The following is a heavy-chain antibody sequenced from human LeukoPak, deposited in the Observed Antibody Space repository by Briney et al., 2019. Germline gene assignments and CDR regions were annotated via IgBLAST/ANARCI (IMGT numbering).Heavy chain of an antibody. D-gene: IGHD3-22*01. Sequence: SETLSLTCTVSGYSISSSSYYWGWIRQPPGKGLEWIGSIYYSGSTYYNPSLKSRVTISVDTSKNQFSLKLSSVTAADTAVYYCARINYYDSSAFDYWGQGTLVTVSS. V-gene: IGHV4-39*07. J-gene: IGHJ4*02. CDR1: GYSISSSSYY. CDR3: ARINYYDSSAFDY. CDR2: IYYSGST.